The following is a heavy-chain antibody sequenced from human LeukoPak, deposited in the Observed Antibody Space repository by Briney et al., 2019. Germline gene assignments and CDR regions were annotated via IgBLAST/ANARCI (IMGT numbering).Heavy chain of an antibody. V-gene: IGHV1-46*01. CDR2: INPSGGST. CDR3: ARERYSGTRPHDAFDI. CDR1: GYTFTDYY. D-gene: IGHD6-13*01. J-gene: IGHJ3*02. Sequence: ASVKVSCKASGYTFTDYYIHWVRQAPGQGLEWMGIINPSGGSTSYAQKFQGRVTMTRDTSTSTVYMELSSLRSEDTAVYYCARERYSGTRPHDAFDIWGQGTMVTVSS.